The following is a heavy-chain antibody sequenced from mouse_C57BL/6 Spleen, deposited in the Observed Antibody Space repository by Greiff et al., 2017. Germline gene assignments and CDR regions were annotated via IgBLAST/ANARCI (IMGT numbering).Heavy chain of an antibody. CDR1: GFNIKDYY. CDR2: IDPEDGET. V-gene: IGHV14-2*01. CDR3: ARAGSSYDFDY. J-gene: IGHJ2*01. Sequence: EVNVVESGAELVKPGASVKLSCTASGFNIKDYYMHWVKQRTEQGLEWIGRIDPEDGETKYAPKFQGKATITADTSSNTAYRQLSSLTSEDTAVYYGARAGSSYDFDYWGQGTTLTVSS. D-gene: IGHD1-1*01.